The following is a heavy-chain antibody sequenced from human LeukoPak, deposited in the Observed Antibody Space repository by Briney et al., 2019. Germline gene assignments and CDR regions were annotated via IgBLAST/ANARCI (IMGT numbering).Heavy chain of an antibody. CDR1: GYTFSKFV. Sequence: EASVRVSCKTSGYTFSKFVITWVRQAPAQGLASMGWISVHHGTTHYVEKFHDRLTLTTDTSTRTAYMELKSLTSDDTAVYYCARDLESDEGDYGDVLPGYWGQGTLVTVS. D-gene: IGHD4-17*01. V-gene: IGHV1-18*01. CDR2: ISVHHGTT. CDR3: ARDLESDEGDYGDVLPGY. J-gene: IGHJ4*02.